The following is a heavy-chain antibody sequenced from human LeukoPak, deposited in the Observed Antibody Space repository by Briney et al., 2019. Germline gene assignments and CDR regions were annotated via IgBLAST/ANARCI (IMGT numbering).Heavy chain of an antibody. D-gene: IGHD3-22*01. CDR3: ARGGPDSSDYSSLFDY. J-gene: IGHJ4*02. Sequence: GGSLRLSSAASGFTFSNDWMSWVRHDPGKGLLWVSRINSDGSSRHYADSVKGRFTISRDNAKNTLHLQMTSLRAEDTAVYYCARGGPDSSDYSSLFDYWGRGILVTVSS. CDR1: GFTFSNDW. CDR2: INSDGSSR. V-gene: IGHV3-74*01.